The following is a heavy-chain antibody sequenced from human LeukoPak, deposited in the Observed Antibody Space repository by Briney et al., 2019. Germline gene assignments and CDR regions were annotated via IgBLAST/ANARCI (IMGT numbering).Heavy chain of an antibody. V-gene: IGHV1-69*06. Sequence: SVKVSCKVSGYTLTELSMHWVRQAPGQGLEWMGGIIPIFGTANYAQKFQGRVTITADKSTSTAYMELSSLRSEDTAVYYCARVSSEGITGTTSYKYYYYYMDVWGKGTTVTVSS. CDR3: ARVSSEGITGTTSYKYYYYYMDV. J-gene: IGHJ6*03. CDR1: GYTLTELS. D-gene: IGHD1-20*01. CDR2: IIPIFGTA.